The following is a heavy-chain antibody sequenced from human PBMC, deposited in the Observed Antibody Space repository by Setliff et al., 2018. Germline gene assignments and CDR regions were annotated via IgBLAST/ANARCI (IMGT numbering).Heavy chain of an antibody. Sequence: PGGSLRLSCAASGFTFSSYWMSWVRQAPGQGLEWMGWISVYNGKTKYAQKFQGRVTMTTDTSTRTAYMEVTSLRSDDTAVYYCATEKFPGDWGDYWGQGTLVTVSS. CDR3: ATEKFPGDWGDY. V-gene: IGHV1-18*01. CDR1: GFTFSSYW. CDR2: ISVYNGKT. J-gene: IGHJ4*02. D-gene: IGHD2-21*01.